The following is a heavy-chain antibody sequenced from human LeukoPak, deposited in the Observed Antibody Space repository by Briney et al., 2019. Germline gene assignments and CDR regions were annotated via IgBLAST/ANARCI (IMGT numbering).Heavy chain of an antibody. D-gene: IGHD1-7*01. CDR1: GYTFTGYY. Sequence: GASVKVSCKASGYTFTGYYLHWVRQAPGQGLEWMGLINPSGGHTTYTQKYQGRVTMTRDMSTSTVYMELSSLRSDDTAVYYCARGANWNYDYWGQGTLVTVSS. V-gene: IGHV1-46*01. CDR3: ARGANWNYDY. J-gene: IGHJ4*02. CDR2: INPSGGHT.